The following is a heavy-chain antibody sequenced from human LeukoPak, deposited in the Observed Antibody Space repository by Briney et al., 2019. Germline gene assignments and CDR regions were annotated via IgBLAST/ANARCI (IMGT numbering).Heavy chain of an antibody. V-gene: IGHV3-30*02. J-gene: IGHJ3*02. CDR2: IPSDGSYT. Sequence: PGLSLRLSFSAAGFNFNSHGMHWVRQAPGKGLEWVALIPSDGSYTYYADSVEGRFTISRENSKNTLSLQMNSVRADDTAVYYCAKDRYGDYGPFDNWGQGTMVTVSS. CDR3: AKDRYGDYGPFDN. D-gene: IGHD4-17*01. CDR1: GFNFNSHG.